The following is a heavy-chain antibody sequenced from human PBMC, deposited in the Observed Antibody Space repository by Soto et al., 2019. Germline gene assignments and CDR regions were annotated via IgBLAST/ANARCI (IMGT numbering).Heavy chain of an antibody. CDR2: ISGSGGST. V-gene: IGHV3-23*01. Sequence: GGSLRLSCAASGVTFSSYAVSWVRQAPGKGLEWVSAISGSGGSTYYADSVKGRFTISRDNSKNTLYLQMNSLRAEDTAVYYCANRRSIAAAGTRPSTTGMDVWGKGTTVTVSS. D-gene: IGHD6-13*01. CDR1: GVTFSSYA. CDR3: ANRRSIAAAGTRPSTTGMDV. J-gene: IGHJ6*03.